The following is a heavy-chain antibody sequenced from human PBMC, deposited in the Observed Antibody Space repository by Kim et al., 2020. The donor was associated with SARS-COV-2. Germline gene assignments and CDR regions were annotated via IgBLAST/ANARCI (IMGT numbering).Heavy chain of an antibody. V-gene: IGHV4-39*01. Sequence: LRGRVPISVDTAKNQFSLKLSSVTAADTAVYYCARRSGDHSSSWYTWFDPWGQGTLVTVSS. CDR3: ARRSGDHSSSWYTWFDP. D-gene: IGHD6-13*01. J-gene: IGHJ5*02.